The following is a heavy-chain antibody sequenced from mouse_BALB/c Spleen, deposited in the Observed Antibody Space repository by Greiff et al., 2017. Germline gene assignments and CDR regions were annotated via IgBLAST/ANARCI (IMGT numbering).Heavy chain of an antibody. CDR3: TREYGSRRGYAMDY. CDR1: GYTFTSYY. J-gene: IGHJ4*01. Sequence: QVQLQQSGAELVKPGASVKLSCKASGYTFTSYYMYWVKQRPGQGLEWIGEINPSNGGTNFNEKFKSKATLTVDKSSSTAYMQLSSLTSEDSAVYYCTREYGSRRGYAMDYWGQGTSVTVSS. V-gene: IGHV1S81*02. D-gene: IGHD1-1*01. CDR2: INPSNGGT.